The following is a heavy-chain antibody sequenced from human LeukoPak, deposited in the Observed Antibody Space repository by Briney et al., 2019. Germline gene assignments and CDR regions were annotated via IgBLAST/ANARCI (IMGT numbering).Heavy chain of an antibody. D-gene: IGHD4-11*01. CDR1: GFIFRHYG. J-gene: IGHJ4*01. V-gene: IGHV3-33*01. Sequence: GRSLRLSCAAPGFIFRHYGMHWVRQAPGKWREWGAVIWRDGSNRFYTGSVKGRFTISRDNSQNTVFLQMTSLRVEDTAMYYCARDAQRGFDYSNSLEYWGHGTLVTVSS. CDR2: IWRDGSNR. CDR3: ARDAQRGFDYSNSLEY.